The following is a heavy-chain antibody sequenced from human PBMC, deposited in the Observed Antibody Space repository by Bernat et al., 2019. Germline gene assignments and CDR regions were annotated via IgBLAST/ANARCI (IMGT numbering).Heavy chain of an antibody. CDR1: GGSITGSNFY. J-gene: IGHJ5*02. D-gene: IGHD2-21*02. V-gene: IGHV4-39*02. CDR2: MYYSGST. CDR3: ARDTDIVVETASGWIDP. Sequence: QLQLQESGPGLVKASETLFLTCTVSGGSITGSNFYWGWIRQPPGKGLEWIGSMYYSGSTYYNPSLKSRVTISVDTSKKQFSLTLRSVTAADTAVYYCARDTDIVVETASGWIDPWGQGTLVTVSS.